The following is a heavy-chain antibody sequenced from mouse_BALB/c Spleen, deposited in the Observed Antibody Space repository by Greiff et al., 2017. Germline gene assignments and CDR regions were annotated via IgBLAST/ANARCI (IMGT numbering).Heavy chain of an antibody. CDR3: KGGGAWFAY. J-gene: IGHJ3*01. CDR2: IYPSDSYT. CDR1: GYTFTSYW. Sequence: VQLQQPGAELVRPGASVKLSCKASGYTFTSYWINWVKQRPGQGLEWIGNIYPSDSYTNYNQKFKDKATLTVDKSSSTAYMQLSSPTSEDSAVYYCKGGGAWFAYWGQGTLVTVSA. V-gene: IGHV1-69*02.